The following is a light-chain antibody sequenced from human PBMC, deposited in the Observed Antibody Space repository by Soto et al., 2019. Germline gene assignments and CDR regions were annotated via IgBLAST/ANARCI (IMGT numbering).Light chain of an antibody. CDR3: QQIYSAPLT. CDR2: AAS. Sequence: EIMMTQSPSSLSASLGESVTITCRASQSITAYLTWYRQKPGQAPKLLIYAASSWQSGVPSRFSGSRSETEFTLSISSLQPEDFATYFCQQIYSAPLTFGGGTKVEIK. J-gene: IGKJ4*01. V-gene: IGKV1-39*01. CDR1: QSITAY.